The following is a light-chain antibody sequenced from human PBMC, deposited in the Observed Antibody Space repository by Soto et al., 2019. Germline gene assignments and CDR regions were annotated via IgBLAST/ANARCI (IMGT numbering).Light chain of an antibody. Sequence: DIHMTQSPSTLSASVGDRVTITCRASQDINRWLAWYQQKPGKAPKILIYNADTLESGVPSRFSGSGYGTEFILTISSLQPDDFATYYCQQFSLYWAFGQGTKVDI. J-gene: IGKJ1*01. CDR2: NAD. CDR3: QQFSLYWA. V-gene: IGKV1-5*01. CDR1: QDINRW.